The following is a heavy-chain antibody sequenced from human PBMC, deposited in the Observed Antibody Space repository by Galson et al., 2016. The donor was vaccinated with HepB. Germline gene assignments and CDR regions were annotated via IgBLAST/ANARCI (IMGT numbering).Heavy chain of an antibody. Sequence: SVKVSCKASGYTFTGYGLSWVRQAPGQGLEWMGWISPHNGNTNYPQKFQGRVTMTAETSTSTAYMELKSLTSDDTAVYYCVRGASWFDPWGQGTLVTVSS. CDR2: ISPHNGNT. D-gene: IGHD4/OR15-4a*01. V-gene: IGHV1-18*01. CDR1: GYTFTGYG. J-gene: IGHJ5*02. CDR3: VRGASWFDP.